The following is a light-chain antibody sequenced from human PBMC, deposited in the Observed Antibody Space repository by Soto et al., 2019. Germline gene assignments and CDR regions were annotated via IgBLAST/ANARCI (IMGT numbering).Light chain of an antibody. CDR3: CSYAGSYTSAV. Sequence: QPVLTQPRSVSGSPGQSVTISCTGTSSDVGSYNYVSWYQQHPGKAPKLMIYDVSERPSGVPDRFSGSKSGNTASLTISGLQAEDEADYYCCSYAGSYTSAVFGTGTKVTVL. J-gene: IGLJ1*01. CDR2: DVS. CDR1: SSDVGSYNY. V-gene: IGLV2-11*01.